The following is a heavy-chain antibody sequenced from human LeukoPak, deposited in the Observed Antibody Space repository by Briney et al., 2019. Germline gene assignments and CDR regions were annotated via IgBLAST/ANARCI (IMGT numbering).Heavy chain of an antibody. CDR2: ISGDGGST. D-gene: IGHD3-16*01. J-gene: IGHJ6*02. CDR3: AKDGGYGMDV. V-gene: IGHV3-43*02. Sequence: GGSLRLSCAASGFTFDDYAMHWVRQAPGKGLEWVSLISGDGGSTYYADSVKGRFTISRDNSKNSPYLQMNSLRTEDIALYYCAKDGGYGMDVWGRGTTVTVSS. CDR1: GFTFDDYA.